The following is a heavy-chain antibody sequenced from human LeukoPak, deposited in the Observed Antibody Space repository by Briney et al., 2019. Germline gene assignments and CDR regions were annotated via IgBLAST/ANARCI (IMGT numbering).Heavy chain of an antibody. Sequence: ASVKVSCKASGYTFTSYYMHWVRQAPGQGLEWMGWISAYNGNTNYAQKLQGRVTMTTDTSTSTAYMELRSLRSDDTAVYYCARDYRLWFGELFGTPFDYWGQGTLVTVSS. V-gene: IGHV1-18*04. CDR3: ARDYRLWFGELFGTPFDY. CDR1: GYTFTSYY. CDR2: ISAYNGNT. D-gene: IGHD3-10*01. J-gene: IGHJ4*02.